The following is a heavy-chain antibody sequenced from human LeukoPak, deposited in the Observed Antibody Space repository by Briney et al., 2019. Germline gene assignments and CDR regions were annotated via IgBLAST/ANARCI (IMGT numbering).Heavy chain of an antibody. Sequence: SETLSLTCAVSGYSISSGYYWGWIRQPPGKGLEWIGSIYHSGSTYYNPSLKSRVTISVDTSKNQFSLKLSSVTAADTAVYYRARQKGELIVVVPAAPDYWGQGTLVTVSS. CDR2: IYHSGST. CDR1: GYSISSGYY. V-gene: IGHV4-38-2*01. D-gene: IGHD2-2*01. J-gene: IGHJ4*02. CDR3: ARQKGELIVVVPAAPDY.